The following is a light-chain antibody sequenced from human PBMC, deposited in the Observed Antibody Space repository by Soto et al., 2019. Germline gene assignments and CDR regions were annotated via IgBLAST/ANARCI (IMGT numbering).Light chain of an antibody. CDR3: GVDHGSGSNFVYV. J-gene: IGLJ1*01. Sequence: QSVLTQPPSASASLGASVTLTCTPKSGYSNYKVDWYQQRPGKGPRFVMRVGAGGIEGSKGDGIPDRFSVLGSGLNRSLTIKNIQEEDESDYHCGVDHGSGSNFVYVFGTGTKLTVL. CDR2: VGAGGIEG. V-gene: IGLV9-49*01. CDR1: SGYSNYK.